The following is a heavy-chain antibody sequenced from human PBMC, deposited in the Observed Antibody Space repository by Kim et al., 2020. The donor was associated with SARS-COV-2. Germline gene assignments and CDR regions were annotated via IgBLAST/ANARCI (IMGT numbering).Heavy chain of an antibody. CDR1: GFTFSSYE. J-gene: IGHJ4*02. CDR2: ISSSGSTI. D-gene: IGHD3-22*01. V-gene: IGHV3-48*03. Sequence: GGSLRLSCAASGFTFSSYEMNWVRQAPGKGLEWVSYISSSGSTIYYADSVKGRFTISRDNAKNSLYLQMNSLRAEDTAVYYCARAWGYYDSSGLLDYWGQGTLVTVSS. CDR3: ARAWGYYDSSGLLDY.